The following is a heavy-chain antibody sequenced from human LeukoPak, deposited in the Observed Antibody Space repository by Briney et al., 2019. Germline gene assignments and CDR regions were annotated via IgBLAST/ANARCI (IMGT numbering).Heavy chain of an antibody. V-gene: IGHV3-66*01. CDR3: AVSSTSYYGMDV. CDR2: IYSGGST. Sequence: GGSLRLSCAASGFIFSNYAMSWVRQAPGKGLEWVSVIYSGGSTYYADSVKGRFTVSRDNSKNTLYLQMNSLRAEDTAVYYCAVSSTSYYGMDVWGQGTTVTVSS. D-gene: IGHD5/OR15-5a*01. J-gene: IGHJ6*02. CDR1: GFIFSNYA.